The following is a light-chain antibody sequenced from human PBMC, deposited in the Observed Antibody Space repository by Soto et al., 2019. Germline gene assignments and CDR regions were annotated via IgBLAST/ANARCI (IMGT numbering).Light chain of an antibody. V-gene: IGLV2-14*03. CDR1: SSDVGGYNF. CDR2: DVT. CDR3: ISFTSRHIYV. J-gene: IGLJ1*01. Sequence: QSALTQPASVSGSPGQSVTISCTGTSSDVGGYNFVSWHQQHPGRAPKLISYDVTNRPSAISNRFSGSKSGNTAFLTISGLQTEDEADYFCISFTSRHIYVFGTGTKVTVL.